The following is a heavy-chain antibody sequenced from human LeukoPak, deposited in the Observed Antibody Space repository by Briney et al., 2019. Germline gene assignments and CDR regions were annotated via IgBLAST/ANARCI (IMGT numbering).Heavy chain of an antibody. Sequence: AGSLRLSCAASGFTFNTIAMSWVRPAPGEGLGWVAAISGRTGGTYYADSVKGRFTISRDNSKSTLYLQMDSLRAEDTAVYYCAKCGNSGCHLIDYWGQGTLVTVSS. CDR2: ISGRTGGT. CDR1: GFTFNTIA. V-gene: IGHV3-23*01. J-gene: IGHJ4*02. D-gene: IGHD5-12*01. CDR3: AKCGNSGCHLIDY.